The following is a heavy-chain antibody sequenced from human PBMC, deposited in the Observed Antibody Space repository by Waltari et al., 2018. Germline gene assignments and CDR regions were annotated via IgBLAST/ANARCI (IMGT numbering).Heavy chain of an antibody. CDR1: QYPFPSSY. D-gene: IGHD2-21*01. Sequence: QVQLVPSGAEVKKPRALVNISCTTSQYPFPSSYVHWGRQAPGQGLEWMGIINPSGGSTIYAQRFQGRVTMTRDTSTSTVYMELSSLKSEDTAVYYCATDTGALWMDVWGQGTTVTVSS. CDR3: ATDTGALWMDV. V-gene: IGHV1-46*01. J-gene: IGHJ6*02. CDR2: INPSGGST.